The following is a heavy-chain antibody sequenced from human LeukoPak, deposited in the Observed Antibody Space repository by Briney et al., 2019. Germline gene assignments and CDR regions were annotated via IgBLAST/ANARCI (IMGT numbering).Heavy chain of an antibody. CDR2: ISSSSSYI. Sequence: GGSLRLSCAASGFTFSSYSMNWVRQAPGKGLEWVSSISSSSSYIYYADSVKGRFTISRDNAKNSLYLQMNSLRAEDTAVYYCASTYYDILTGYLSYYMDVWGKGTTVTVSS. CDR3: ASTYYDILTGYLSYYMDV. J-gene: IGHJ6*03. D-gene: IGHD3-9*01. V-gene: IGHV3-21*01. CDR1: GFTFSSYS.